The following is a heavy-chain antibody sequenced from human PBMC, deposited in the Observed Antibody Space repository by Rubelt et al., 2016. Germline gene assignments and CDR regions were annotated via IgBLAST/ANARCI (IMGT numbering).Heavy chain of an antibody. CDR3: ARHNSLSPGSSLDF. CDR2: IYYSGIT. CDR1: SASIYSYY. D-gene: IGHD2-15*01. J-gene: IGHJ4*02. Sequence: QVQLQESGPGLVKPSETLSLTCTVSSASIYSYYWGWIRQAPGKGLEWIGYIYYSGITNYNPSLKSRVTISVDTSKNQFPRNLGLVTAADTAIYYCARHNSLSPGSSLDFWGQGTLVTVSS. V-gene: IGHV4-59*08.